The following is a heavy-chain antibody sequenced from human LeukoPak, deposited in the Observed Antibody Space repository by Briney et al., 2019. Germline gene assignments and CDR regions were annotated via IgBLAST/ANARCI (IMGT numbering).Heavy chain of an antibody. CDR3: ATSGGFVLPNAITGNWYMDV. Sequence: GRSLRPSCGASGFTFTDDSMNWVRQAPGNGLAWVASITSAGGYTYYADSVKGRFTISRDNAQNSLFLQMNSLRAEDTAVYFCATSGGFVLPNAITGNWYMDVWGRGTSVTVSS. J-gene: IGHJ6*03. CDR2: ITSAGGYT. D-gene: IGHD2-2*01. V-gene: IGHV3-21*01. CDR1: GFTFTDDS.